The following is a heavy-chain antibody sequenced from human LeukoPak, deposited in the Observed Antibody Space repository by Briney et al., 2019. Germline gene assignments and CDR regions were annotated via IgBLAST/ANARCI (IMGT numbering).Heavy chain of an antibody. CDR1: GHTLNNHF. J-gene: IGHJ4*02. CDR2: INPRDGST. CDR3: ARGADQEFDF. V-gene: IGHV1-46*02. Sequence: ASVKVSCKSSGHTLNNHFIHWLRQAPGQGLEWMGMINPRDGSTRTLQRFQGRLTMTRDTSTSTLYMGLSSLRSEDTATYFCARGADQEFDFWGQGTLVTVSS.